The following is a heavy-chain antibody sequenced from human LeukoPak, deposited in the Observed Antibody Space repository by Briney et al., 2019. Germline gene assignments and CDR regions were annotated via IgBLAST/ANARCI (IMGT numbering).Heavy chain of an antibody. Sequence: SETLSLTCAVYGGSFSGYYWSWIRQPPGKGLEWIGEINHSGSTSYNPSLKSRVTISVDTSKNQFSPKLSSVTAADTAVYYCARAISYYDFWSGLLESYYYYYMDVWGKGTTVTVSS. J-gene: IGHJ6*03. V-gene: IGHV4-34*01. CDR2: INHSGST. D-gene: IGHD3-3*01. CDR3: ARAISYYDFWSGLLESYYYYYMDV. CDR1: GGSFSGYY.